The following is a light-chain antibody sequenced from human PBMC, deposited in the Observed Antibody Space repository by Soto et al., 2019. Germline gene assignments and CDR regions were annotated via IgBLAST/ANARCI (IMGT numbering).Light chain of an antibody. CDR3: CSCAGSGPWV. CDR1: SSDVGSYNL. CDR2: EGS. J-gene: IGLJ2*01. V-gene: IGLV2-23*01. Sequence: QSALTQPASVSGSPGQSITISCTGTSSDVGSYNLVSWYQQHPGKAPKLMIYEGSKRPSGVSNRFSGSKSGNTASLTISGPQAEDGADYYSCSCAGSGPWVFGGGTKLTVL.